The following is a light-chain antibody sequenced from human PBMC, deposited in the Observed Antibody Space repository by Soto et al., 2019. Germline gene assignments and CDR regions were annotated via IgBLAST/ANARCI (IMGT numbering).Light chain of an antibody. J-gene: IGLJ1*01. CDR2: DNN. CDR3: GAWDSSLSAYV. CDR1: SSNIGNNY. Sequence: QSALTQPPSVSAAPGQKVTISCSGSSSNIGNNYVSWYQQLPGTAPKLLIYDNNKRPSGIPARFSGSKSGTSATLGITGLQTGDEADYYCGAWDSSLSAYVFGTGTKVTVL. V-gene: IGLV1-51*01.